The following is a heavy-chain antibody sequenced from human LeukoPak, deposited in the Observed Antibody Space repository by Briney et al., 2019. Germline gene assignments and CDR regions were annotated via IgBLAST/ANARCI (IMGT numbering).Heavy chain of an antibody. J-gene: IGHJ4*01. V-gene: IGHV3-11*01. CDR3: AKPGYCWSSSFSAFDH. CDR2: ISSSGSTI. D-gene: IGHD2-2*01. CDR1: GFTFSDYY. Sequence: GGSLRLSCAASGFTFSDYYMSWIRQAPGKGLEWVSYISSSGSTIYYADSVKGRFTISRDNAKNSLYLQMNSLRAEDTAVYYRAKPGYCWSSSFSAFDHLGQGTLVTVSS.